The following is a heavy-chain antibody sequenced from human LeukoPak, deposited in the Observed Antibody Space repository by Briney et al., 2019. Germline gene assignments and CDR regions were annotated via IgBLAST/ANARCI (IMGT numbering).Heavy chain of an antibody. Sequence: PSETLSLTCTVSGGSISSSSYYWGWIRQPPGKGLEWIGSIYYSGSTYYNPSLKSRVTISVDTSKNQFSLKLSSATAADTAVYYCARLVIYYVFLDYWGQGTLVTVSS. CDR3: ARLVIYYVFLDY. CDR1: GGSISSSSYY. V-gene: IGHV4-39*01. J-gene: IGHJ4*02. D-gene: IGHD3-16*01. CDR2: IYYSGST.